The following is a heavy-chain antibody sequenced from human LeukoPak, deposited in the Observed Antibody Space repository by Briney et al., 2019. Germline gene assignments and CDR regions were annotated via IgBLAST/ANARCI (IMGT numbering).Heavy chain of an antibody. V-gene: IGHV4-59*01. J-gene: IGHJ3*02. CDR2: IYYSGST. Sequence: PSETLSLTCTVSGGSISRYYWNWIRQPPGKGLEWIGYIYYSGSTNYNPSLKSRVTISVDTSKNQFSLKLSSVTAADTAVYYCARGGRGYTYAPDAFDIWGQGTMVTVSS. CDR1: GGSISRYY. CDR3: ARGGRGYTYAPDAFDI. D-gene: IGHD5-18*01.